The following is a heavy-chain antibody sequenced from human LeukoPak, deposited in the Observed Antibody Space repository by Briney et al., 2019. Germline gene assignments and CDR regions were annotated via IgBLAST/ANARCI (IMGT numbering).Heavy chain of an antibody. V-gene: IGHV3-30*02. J-gene: IGHJ4*02. Sequence: GGSLRLSCAASGFTFSSYGMHWVRQAPGKGLEWVAFIRYDGSNKYYADSVKGRFTISRDNSKKTLYLQMNSLRAEDTAVYYCATSTVVITFGPPDYWGQGTLVTVSS. CDR3: ATSTVVITFGPPDY. CDR1: GFTFSSYG. D-gene: IGHD3-22*01. CDR2: IRYDGSNK.